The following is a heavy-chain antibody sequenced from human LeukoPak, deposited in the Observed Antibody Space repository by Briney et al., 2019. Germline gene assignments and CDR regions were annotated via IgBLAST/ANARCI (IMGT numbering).Heavy chain of an antibody. Sequence: GASVKVSCKVSGYTLTELSMHWVRQAPGKGLEWMGGFDPEDGETICAQKFQGRVTMTEDTSTDTAYMELSSLRSEDTAVYYCATVYYRGFGDYNWFDPWGQGTPVTVSS. CDR3: ATVYYRGFGDYNWFDP. CDR2: FDPEDGET. CDR1: GYTLTELS. V-gene: IGHV1-24*01. J-gene: IGHJ5*02. D-gene: IGHD1-26*01.